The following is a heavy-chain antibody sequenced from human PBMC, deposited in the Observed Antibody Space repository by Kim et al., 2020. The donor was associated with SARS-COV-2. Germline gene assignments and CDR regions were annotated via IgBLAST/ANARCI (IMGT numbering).Heavy chain of an antibody. J-gene: IGHJ5*02. D-gene: IGHD6-13*01. CDR3: ARGAYSSSWYGVRSWFDP. CDR2: INHSGST. CDR1: GGSFSGYY. V-gene: IGHV4-34*01. Sequence: SETLSLTCAVYGGSFSGYYWSWIRQTPGKGLEWIGEINHSGSTNYNPSLKSRVTISVETSKNQFSPKLSSVTAADTAVYYCARGAYSSSWYGVRSWFDPWGQGTLVTVSS.